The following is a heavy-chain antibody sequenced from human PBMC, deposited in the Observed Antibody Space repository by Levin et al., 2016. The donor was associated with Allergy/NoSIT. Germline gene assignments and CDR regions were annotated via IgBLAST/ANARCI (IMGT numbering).Heavy chain of an antibody. Sequence: WIRQPPGKGLEWIGYIYYSGSTNYNPSLKSRVTISVDTSKNQFSLKLSSVTAADTAVYYCASLGRITGTTRPFTDYYYMDVWGKGTTVTVSS. CDR2: IYYSGST. V-gene: IGHV4-59*01. D-gene: IGHD1/OR15-1a*01. J-gene: IGHJ6*03. CDR3: ASLGRITGTTRPFTDYYYMDV.